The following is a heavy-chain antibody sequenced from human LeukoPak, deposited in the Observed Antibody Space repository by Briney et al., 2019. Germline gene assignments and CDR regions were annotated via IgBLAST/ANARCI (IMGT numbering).Heavy chain of an antibody. V-gene: IGHV3-11*04. CDR1: GFTFSDYY. D-gene: IGHD2-21*02. CDR2: ISSSGSTI. CDR3: ARDSNCGGDCYSVLFDY. Sequence: GGSLRLSCAASGFTFSDYYMSWIRQAPGKGLEWVSYISSSGSTIYYADSVKGRFTISRDNAKNSLYLQMNSLRAEDTAVYYCARDSNCGGDCYSVLFDYWGQGTLVTVSS. J-gene: IGHJ4*02.